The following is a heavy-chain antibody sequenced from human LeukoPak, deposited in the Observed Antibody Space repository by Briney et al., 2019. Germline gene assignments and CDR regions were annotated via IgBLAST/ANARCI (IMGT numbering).Heavy chain of an antibody. J-gene: IGHJ4*02. CDR1: GYSISSGYY. Sequence: SETLSLTCTVSGYSISSGYYWGWIRQPPGKGLEWIGSIYHSGSTYYNPSLKSRVTISVDTSKNQFSLKLSSVTAADTAVYYCARQRYYGSGSFDYWGQGTLVTVSS. V-gene: IGHV4-38-2*02. D-gene: IGHD3-10*01. CDR2: IYHSGST. CDR3: ARQRYYGSGSFDY.